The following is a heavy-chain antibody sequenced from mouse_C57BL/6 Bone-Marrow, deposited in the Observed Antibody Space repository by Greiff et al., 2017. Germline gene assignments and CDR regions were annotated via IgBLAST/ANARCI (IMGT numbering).Heavy chain of an antibody. J-gene: IGHJ3*01. CDR1: GYTFTSYW. D-gene: IGHD1-1*02. V-gene: IGHV1-69*01. CDR3: ARSLMAALWEAY. Sequence: QVQLQQPGAELVMPGASVKLSCKASGYTFTSYWMHWVKQRPGQGLEWIGEIDPSASYTNSNQQFKGKSPLTVDKSSSTAYMQLSILTSEDSAVYYCARSLMAALWEAYWGQGTLVTVSA. CDR2: IDPSASYT.